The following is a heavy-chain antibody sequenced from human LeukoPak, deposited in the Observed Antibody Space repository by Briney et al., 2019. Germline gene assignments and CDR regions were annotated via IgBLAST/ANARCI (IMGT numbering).Heavy chain of an antibody. J-gene: IGHJ6*02. D-gene: IGHD2-2*01. CDR2: ISAYNGNT. CDR3: ARAPTRPLYYYYYGMDV. Sequence: VASVKVSCKASGYTFTSYGISWVRQAPGQGLEWMGWISAYNGNTNYAQKLQGRVTMTTDTSTSTAYMELRSLRSDDTAVYYCARAPTRPLYYYYYGMDVWGQGTTVTVSS. V-gene: IGHV1-18*01. CDR1: GYTFTSYG.